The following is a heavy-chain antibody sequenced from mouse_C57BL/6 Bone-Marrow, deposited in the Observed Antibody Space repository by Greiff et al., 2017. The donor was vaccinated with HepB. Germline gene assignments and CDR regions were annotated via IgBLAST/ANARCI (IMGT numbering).Heavy chain of an antibody. Sequence: EVNVVESGGGLVQPGGSLSLSCAASGFTFTDYYMSWVRQPPGKALEWLGFIRNKANGYTTEYSASVKGRFTISRDKSQSILYLQMNALRAEDSATYYCARYPLITTVGDWYFDVWGTGTTVTVSS. V-gene: IGHV7-3*01. J-gene: IGHJ1*03. CDR2: IRNKANGYTT. D-gene: IGHD1-1*01. CDR3: ARYPLITTVGDWYFDV. CDR1: GFTFTDYY.